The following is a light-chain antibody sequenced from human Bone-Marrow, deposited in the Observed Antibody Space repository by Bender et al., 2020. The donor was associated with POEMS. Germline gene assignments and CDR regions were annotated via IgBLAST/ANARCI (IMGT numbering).Light chain of an antibody. CDR1: SSDVGTYNL. J-gene: IGLJ2*01. CDR2: EGS. CDR3: SSYSTSGTVL. Sequence: QSALTQAASVSGSPGQSITISCTETSSDVGTYNLVSWYQQHPGKAPKLVIYEGSKRPSGVSHRFSGSKSGNTASLTISGLQAEDEADYHCSSYSTSGTVLFGGGTRVTVL. V-gene: IGLV2-14*02.